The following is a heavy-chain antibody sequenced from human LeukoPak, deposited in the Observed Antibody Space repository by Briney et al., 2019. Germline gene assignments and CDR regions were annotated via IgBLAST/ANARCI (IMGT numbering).Heavy chain of an antibody. CDR1: GGSFSGYY. Sequence: SETLSLTCAVSGGSFSGYYWYWIRQPPGKGLEWIGEINHGESTNYNPSLKSRATLSVDTSKNQFSLKLTSVTAADTSVYYCVRQYYDILTGYSDLFDIWGPGTKVIVSS. CDR3: VRQYYDILTGYSDLFDI. J-gene: IGHJ3*02. V-gene: IGHV4-34*01. D-gene: IGHD3-9*01. CDR2: INHGEST.